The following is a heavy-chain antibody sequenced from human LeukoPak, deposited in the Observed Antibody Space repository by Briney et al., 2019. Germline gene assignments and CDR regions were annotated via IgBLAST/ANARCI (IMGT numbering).Heavy chain of an antibody. CDR1: GFTFSSYG. V-gene: IGHV3-30*02. CDR3: AKDWVWFGEPSWFDP. J-gene: IGHJ5*02. Sequence: GGSLRLSCAASGFTFSSYGMHWVRQAPGKGLEWVAFIRYDGSNKYYAVSVKGRFTISRDNSKNTLYLQMNSLRAEDTAVYYCAKDWVWFGEPSWFDPWGQGTLVTVSS. D-gene: IGHD3-10*01. CDR2: IRYDGSNK.